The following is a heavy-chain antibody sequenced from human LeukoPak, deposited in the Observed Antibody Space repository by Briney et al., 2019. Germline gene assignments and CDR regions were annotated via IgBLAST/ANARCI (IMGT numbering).Heavy chain of an antibody. V-gene: IGHV3-48*03. Sequence: PGGSLRLSCAASGFSFSAYEMNWVRQAPGKGLEWLSYISSSGSTRFYADSVKGRFTITRDNAKNSVFLQMNSLRAEDTALYYCARQDAFDVWGQGTMVNVSS. CDR3: ARQDAFDV. CDR2: ISSSGSTR. J-gene: IGHJ3*01. CDR1: GFSFSAYE.